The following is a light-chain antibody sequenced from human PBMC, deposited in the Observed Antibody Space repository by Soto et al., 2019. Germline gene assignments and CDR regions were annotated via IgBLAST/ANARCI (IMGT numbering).Light chain of an antibody. J-gene: IGLJ3*02. CDR1: SSDVGGYNY. V-gene: IGLV2-14*01. CDR2: EVS. Sequence: QSVLTQPASVSGSPGQSITISCTGTSSDVGGYNYVSWYQQHPGKAPKLMIYEVSNRPSGVSNRFSGSKSDNTASLTISGLQAEDEGDYYCSSYTSSNSLVFGGGTKLTVL. CDR3: SSYTSSNSLV.